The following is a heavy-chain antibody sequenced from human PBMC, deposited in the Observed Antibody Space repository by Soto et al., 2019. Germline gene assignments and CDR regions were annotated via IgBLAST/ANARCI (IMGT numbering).Heavy chain of an antibody. V-gene: IGHV1-3*05. Sequence: QVQLVPSGAEEKKPGATVKVSCQASGYTFTSYAMHWVRQAPGQRLEWMGWINAGNGYTKYSQKFQGRVTITRDTSASTAYMELISLRSEDTAVYYCARSIVVVTALDYWGRGSLVSVSS. CDR1: GYTFTSYA. CDR2: INAGNGYT. J-gene: IGHJ4*02. D-gene: IGHD2-21*02. CDR3: ARSIVVVTALDY.